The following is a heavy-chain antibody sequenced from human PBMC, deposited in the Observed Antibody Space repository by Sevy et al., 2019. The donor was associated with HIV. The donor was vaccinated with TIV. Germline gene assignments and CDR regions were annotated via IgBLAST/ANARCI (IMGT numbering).Heavy chain of an antibody. V-gene: IGHV3-7*01. CDR3: ARPYYYDSSGLIDY. J-gene: IGHJ4*02. CDR1: GFTFSSYW. D-gene: IGHD3-22*01. Sequence: GGSLRLSCAASGFTFSSYWMSWVRQAPGKGLEWVANIKQDGSEKYYVDYVKGRFTISRDNAKNSLYLQMNSLRAEDTAVYYCARPYYYDSSGLIDYWGQGTLVTVSS. CDR2: IKQDGSEK.